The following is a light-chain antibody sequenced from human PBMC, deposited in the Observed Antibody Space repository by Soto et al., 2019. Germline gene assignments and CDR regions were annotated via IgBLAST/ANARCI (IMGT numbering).Light chain of an antibody. J-gene: IGLJ2*01. CDR3: SSYTNTYTVL. CDR2: AVS. CDR1: SSDIGGYNS. V-gene: IGLV2-14*01. Sequence: QSALTQPASVSGSPGQSITISCTGTSSDIGGYNSVSWYQQHPGKAPKLVIYAVSNRPSGVSSRFSGSKSGNTASLTMSGLQAEDEATYYCSSYTNTYTVLFGGGTK.